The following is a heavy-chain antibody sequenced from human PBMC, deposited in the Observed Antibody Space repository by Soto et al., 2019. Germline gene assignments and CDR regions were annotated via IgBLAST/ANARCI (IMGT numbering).Heavy chain of an antibody. V-gene: IGHV4-59*01. CDR1: GGSISTYY. CDR3: ARDGSRYDFWSGPYYFDY. D-gene: IGHD3-3*01. Sequence: PSXTLSLTGTVSGGSISTYYCSWIEQPPGKGLEWIGYIYYNGNTNYNPSLKSRVTISVDTSKNQFSLRLRSVSAADTAVYYCARDGSRYDFWSGPYYFDYWGQGTLVTVSS. CDR2: IYYNGNT. J-gene: IGHJ4*02.